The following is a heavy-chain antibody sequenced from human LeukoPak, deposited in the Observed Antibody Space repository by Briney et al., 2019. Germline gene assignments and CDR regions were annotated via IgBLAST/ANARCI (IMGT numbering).Heavy chain of an antibody. CDR3: ARGGNSSSSPAVDY. D-gene: IGHD6-6*01. CDR2: MNPNSGNT. Sequence: AASVKVSCKASGYTFTSYDINWVRQATGQGLEWMGWMNPNSGNTGYAQKFQGRVTITRITSISTAYMELSSLRSEDTAVYYCARGGNSSSSPAVDYWGQGTLVTVSS. J-gene: IGHJ4*02. V-gene: IGHV1-8*03. CDR1: GYTFTSYD.